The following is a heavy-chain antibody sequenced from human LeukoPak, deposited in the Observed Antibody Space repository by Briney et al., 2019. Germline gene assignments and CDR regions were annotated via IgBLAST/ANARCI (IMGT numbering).Heavy chain of an antibody. D-gene: IGHD5-12*01. Sequence: PSETLSLTCTVSGGSISSSSYYWGWIRQPPGKGLEWIGSIYYSGSTYYNPSLKSRVTISVDTSKNQFSLKLSSVTAADTAVYYWARLGDIRNFDYWGQGTLVTVSS. CDR2: IYYSGST. J-gene: IGHJ4*02. CDR3: ARLGDIRNFDY. V-gene: IGHV4-39*01. CDR1: GGSISSSSYY.